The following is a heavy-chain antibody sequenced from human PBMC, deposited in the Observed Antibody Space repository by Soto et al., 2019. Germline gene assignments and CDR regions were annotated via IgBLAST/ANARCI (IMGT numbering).Heavy chain of an antibody. J-gene: IGHJ6*02. D-gene: IGHD5-18*01. V-gene: IGHV1-69*13. CDR3: ARGNGYSYGYYYYYYAMDV. CDR2: IIPIFGTA. CDR1: GGTFSSYA. Sequence: SVKVSCKASGGTFSSYAISWVRQAPGQGLEWMGGIIPIFGTANYAQKFQGRVTITADESTSTAYMELSSLRSEDTAVYYCARGNGYSYGYYYYYYAMDVWGQGTTVTVSS.